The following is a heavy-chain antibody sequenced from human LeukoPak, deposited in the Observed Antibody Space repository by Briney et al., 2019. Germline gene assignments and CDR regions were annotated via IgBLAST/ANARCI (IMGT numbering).Heavy chain of an antibody. CDR2: IIPIFGTA. Sequence: SVKVSCKASGGTFSSYAISWVRQAPGQGLEWMGGIIPIFGTANYAQKFQGRVTITTDESTSTAYMELGSLRSEDTAVYYCARPQRGYSYGKFDYWGQGTLVTVSS. CDR3: ARPQRGYSYGKFDY. D-gene: IGHD5-18*01. V-gene: IGHV1-69*05. J-gene: IGHJ4*02. CDR1: GGTFSSYA.